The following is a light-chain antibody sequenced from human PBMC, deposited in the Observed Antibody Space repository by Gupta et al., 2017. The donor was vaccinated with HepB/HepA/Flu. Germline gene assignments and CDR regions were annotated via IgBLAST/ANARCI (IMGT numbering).Light chain of an antibody. Sequence: QSALTQPASVSGSPGQSITISCTGTSSDVGGYNYVSWYQQHPGKAPKLMIYDVSNRPAGVSTRFSGSKSGTTASLTISGRQAEDDADYYDTSYTSSSTVVFGGGTKLTVL. CDR2: DVS. CDR3: TSYTSSSTVV. V-gene: IGLV2-14*03. CDR1: SSDVGGYNY. J-gene: IGLJ2*01.